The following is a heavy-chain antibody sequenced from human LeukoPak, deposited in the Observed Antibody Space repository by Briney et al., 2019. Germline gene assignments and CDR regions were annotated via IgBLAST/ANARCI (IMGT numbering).Heavy chain of an antibody. CDR2: IYPGDSDS. CDR1: GYMFTSNW. CDR3: ARILGGYSSGWYAFDY. D-gene: IGHD6-19*01. Sequence: GESLKISCKGSGYMFTSNWIGWVRQMPGKGLEWMGIIYPGDSDSRYSPSFQGQVTFSADKSISTAYLQWSSLKASDTAMYYCARILGGYSSGWYAFDYWGQGTLVTVSS. V-gene: IGHV5-51*01. J-gene: IGHJ4*02.